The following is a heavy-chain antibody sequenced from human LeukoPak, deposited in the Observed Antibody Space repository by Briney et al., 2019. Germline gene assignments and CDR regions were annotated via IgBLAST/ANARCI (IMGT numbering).Heavy chain of an antibody. D-gene: IGHD6-13*01. J-gene: IGHJ5*02. CDR2: IYTSGST. V-gene: IGHV4-61*02. Sequence: PSETLSLTCTVSGGSISSGSYYWSWIRQPAGKGLEWIGRIYTSGSTNYNPSLKSRVTISVDTSKNQFSLKLSSVTAADTAVYYCARLIAADPQLDRWGQGILVTVSA. CDR3: ARLIAADPQLDR. CDR1: GGSISSGSYY.